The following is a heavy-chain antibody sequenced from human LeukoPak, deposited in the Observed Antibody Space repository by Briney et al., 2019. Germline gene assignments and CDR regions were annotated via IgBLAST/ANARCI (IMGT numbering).Heavy chain of an antibody. CDR1: GYTFTNYG. CDR2: ISANNGET. D-gene: IGHD2-2*01. J-gene: IGHJ4*02. V-gene: IGHV1-18*04. Sequence: ASLMVSCKASGYTFTNYGISWVRQAPGQRLEWMAWISANNGETRYAKNFQGRVTMTTDTSTSTAYLDLRSLRSDDTAVYYCARVPPSAHQLLISDYWGQGPQVTVCS. CDR3: ARVPPSAHQLLISDY.